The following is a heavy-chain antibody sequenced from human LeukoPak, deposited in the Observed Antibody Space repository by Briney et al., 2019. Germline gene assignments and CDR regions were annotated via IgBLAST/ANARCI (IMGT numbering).Heavy chain of an antibody. CDR3: ARDRWEQSTNWLDP. V-gene: IGHV3-21*01. D-gene: IGHD1-26*01. Sequence: SGGSLRLSRAASGFTFSSYSMNWVRQAPGKGLEWVSSISSSSSYIYYADSVKGRFTISRDNAKNSLYLQMNSLRAEDTAVYYCARDRWEQSTNWLDPWGQGTLVTVSS. J-gene: IGHJ5*02. CDR2: ISSSSSYI. CDR1: GFTFSSYS.